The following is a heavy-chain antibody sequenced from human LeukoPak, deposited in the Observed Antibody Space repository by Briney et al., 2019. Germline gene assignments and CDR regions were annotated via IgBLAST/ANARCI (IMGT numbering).Heavy chain of an antibody. J-gene: IGHJ6*03. V-gene: IGHV3-21*01. CDR3: ARVGFPFSPVGYMDV. CDR1: GFTFSSYS. CDR2: ISSSSSYI. D-gene: IGHD1-26*01. Sequence: GRSLRLSCAASGFTFSSYSMNWVRQAPGKGLEWVSSISSSSSYIYYADSVKGRFTISRDNAKNSLYLQMNSLRAEDTAVYYCARVGFPFSPVGYMDVWGKGTTVTVSS.